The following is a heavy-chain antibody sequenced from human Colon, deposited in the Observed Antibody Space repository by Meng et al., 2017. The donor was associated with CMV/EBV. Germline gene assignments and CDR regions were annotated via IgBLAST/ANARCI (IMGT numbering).Heavy chain of an antibody. CDR2: IIPTFGTA. Sequence: SVKVSCKASGGTFSSYAISWVRQAPGQGLEWMGWIIPTFGTANYAQKFQGRVTITTDESTSTAYMELSSLRSEDTAVYYCAREGGDCSSTSCYTSTRGYYGMDVWGQGTTVTVSS. CDR3: AREGGDCSSTSCYTSTRGYYGMDV. CDR1: GGTFSSYA. J-gene: IGHJ6*02. V-gene: IGHV1-69*05. D-gene: IGHD2-2*02.